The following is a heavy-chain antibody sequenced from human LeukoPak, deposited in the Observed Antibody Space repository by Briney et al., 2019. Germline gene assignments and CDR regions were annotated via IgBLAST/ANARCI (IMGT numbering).Heavy chain of an antibody. CDR2: ISGCGGST. V-gene: IGHV3-23*01. CDR1: GFTFSSYA. J-gene: IGHJ4*02. CDR3: AKDEAPDYYDSSGSFDY. D-gene: IGHD3-22*01. Sequence: GGSLRLSCAASGFTFSSYAMSWVRQAPRKGLEWGSAISGCGGSTYYADSVKGRFTISRDNSKNTLYLQMNSLRAEDTAVYYCAKDEAPDYYDSSGSFDYWGQGTLVTVSS.